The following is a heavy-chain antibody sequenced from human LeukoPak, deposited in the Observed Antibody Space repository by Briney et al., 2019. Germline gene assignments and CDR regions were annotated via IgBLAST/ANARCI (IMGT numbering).Heavy chain of an antibody. CDR1: GFIVSHKY. D-gene: IGHD3-22*01. J-gene: IGHJ4*02. CDR2: IYTGGNT. CDR3: ARGQIDLLRNYFDS. Sequence: GGSLRLSCAASGFIVSHKYMAWVRQAPGKGLEWLSIIYTGGNTVSAESVKGRFIISRDNTRNTVHLQMNSLRDDDTAVYYCARGQIDLLRNYFDSWGPGTLVAVSS. V-gene: IGHV3-66*01.